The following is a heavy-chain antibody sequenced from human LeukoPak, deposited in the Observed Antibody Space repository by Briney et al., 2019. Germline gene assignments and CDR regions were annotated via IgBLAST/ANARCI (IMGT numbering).Heavy chain of an antibody. D-gene: IGHD3-22*01. V-gene: IGHV3-53*01. CDR2: IYSGGST. CDR3: ARAIVVGASEYFDY. Sequence: GGSLRLSCAASGFTFSNAWMSWVRQAPGKGLEWVSVIYSGGSTYYADSVKGRFTISRDNSKNTLYLQMNSLRAEDTAVYYCARAIVVGASEYFDYWGQGTLVTVSS. J-gene: IGHJ4*02. CDR1: GFTFSNAW.